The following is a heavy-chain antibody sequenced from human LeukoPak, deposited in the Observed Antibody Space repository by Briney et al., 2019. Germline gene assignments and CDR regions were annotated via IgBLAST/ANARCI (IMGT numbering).Heavy chain of an antibody. Sequence: SETLSLTCTVSGGSISSASYYWSWIRQPAGKGLEWIGRIYISGSTNYNPSLKSRVTMSVDTSKNQFSLKLSSVTAADTAVYYCARDEYYYGSGSYYPFDYWGQGTLVTVSS. CDR2: IYISGST. CDR1: GGSISSASYY. V-gene: IGHV4-61*02. D-gene: IGHD3-10*01. CDR3: ARDEYYYGSGSYYPFDY. J-gene: IGHJ4*02.